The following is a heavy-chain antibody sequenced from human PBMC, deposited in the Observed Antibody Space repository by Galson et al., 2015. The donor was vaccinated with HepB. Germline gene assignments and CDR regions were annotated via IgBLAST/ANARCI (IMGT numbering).Heavy chain of an antibody. CDR1: GFTVSSNC. J-gene: IGHJ3*02. Sequence: SLRLSCAASGFTVSSNCMSWVRQAPGKGLEWVSVIYSGGSTYYADSVKGRFTISRDNSKNTLYLQMNSLRAEDTAVYYCARDLYNYDFWSGSGANDAFDIWGQGTMVTVSS. V-gene: IGHV3-66*01. CDR2: IYSGGST. D-gene: IGHD3-3*01. CDR3: ARDLYNYDFWSGSGANDAFDI.